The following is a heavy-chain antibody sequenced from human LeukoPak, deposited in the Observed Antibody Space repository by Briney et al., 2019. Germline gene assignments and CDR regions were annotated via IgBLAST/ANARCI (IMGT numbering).Heavy chain of an antibody. CDR2: IYYSGST. CDR3: ARVNPGGYAFDI. CDR1: GGSISSYY. V-gene: IGHV4-59*01. Sequence: SETLSLTCTVSGGSISSYYWSWIRQPPGKGREWMGYIYYSGSTNYNPSLKSRVTISVDTSKNQFSLKLSSVTAADTAVYYCARVNPGGYAFDIWGQGTMVTVSS. J-gene: IGHJ3*02.